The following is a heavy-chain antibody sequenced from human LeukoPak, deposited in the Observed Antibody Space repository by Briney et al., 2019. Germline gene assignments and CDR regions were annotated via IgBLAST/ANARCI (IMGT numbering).Heavy chain of an antibody. CDR1: GFTFSSYS. D-gene: IGHD3-3*01. V-gene: IGHV3-21*01. CDR2: ISSNSSYI. Sequence: PGGSLRLSCAASGFTFSSYSMNWVRQAPGKGLEWVSSISSNSSYIYYADSVKGRFTISRDNAKNSLYLQMNSLRAEDTAVYYCARVRRFWSGSHDAFDIWGQGTIVTVSS. CDR3: ARVRRFWSGSHDAFDI. J-gene: IGHJ3*02.